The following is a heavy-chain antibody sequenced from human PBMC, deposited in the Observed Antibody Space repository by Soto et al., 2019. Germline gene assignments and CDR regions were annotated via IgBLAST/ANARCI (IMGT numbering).Heavy chain of an antibody. CDR1: GFIFTSYD. D-gene: IGHD4-4*01. V-gene: IGHV3-30*03. CDR2: ILHDGSAE. CDR3: ARSRDGYSFYFYYGMDG. J-gene: IGHJ6*02. Sequence: QVQLVESGGGVVQPGRSLRLSCAASGFIFTSYDMHWVRQAPGKGLEWMALILHDGSAEYYADSVKGRFTISRDNSKNTLYRQMNSLTAEDTAVYYCARSRDGYSFYFYYGMDGWGQGTTVTVSS.